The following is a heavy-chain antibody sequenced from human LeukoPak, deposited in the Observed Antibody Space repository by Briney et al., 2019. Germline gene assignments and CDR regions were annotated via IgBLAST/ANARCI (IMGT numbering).Heavy chain of an antibody. CDR3: ASQPTTTVRFVEFDY. CDR2: IYYSGSA. V-gene: IGHV4-39*07. D-gene: IGHD4-17*01. J-gene: IGHJ4*02. CDR1: GGSISSSSYY. Sequence: SETLSLTCSVSGGSISSSSYYWGWIRQPPGKGLEWIGSIYYSGSAYYNPSLKSRVTISVDTSKNQFSLKLSSVTAADTAVYYCASQPTTTVRFVEFDYWGQGTLVTVSS.